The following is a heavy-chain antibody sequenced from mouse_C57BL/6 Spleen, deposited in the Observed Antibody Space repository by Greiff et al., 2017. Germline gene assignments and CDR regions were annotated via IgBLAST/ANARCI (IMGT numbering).Heavy chain of an antibody. CDR3: ARDTHYYGSSPFAY. CDR2: ISDGGSYT. V-gene: IGHV5-4*01. CDR1: GFTFSSYA. J-gene: IGHJ3*01. D-gene: IGHD1-1*01. Sequence: EVQGVESGGGLVKPGGSLKLSCAASGFTFSSYAMSWVRQTPEKRLEWVATISDGGSYTYYPDNVKGRFTISRDNAKNNLYLQMSHLKSEDTAMYYCARDTHYYGSSPFAYWGQGTLVTVSA.